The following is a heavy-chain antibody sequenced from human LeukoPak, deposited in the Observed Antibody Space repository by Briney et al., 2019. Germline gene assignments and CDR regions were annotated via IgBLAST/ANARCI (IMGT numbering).Heavy chain of an antibody. D-gene: IGHD3-3*01. J-gene: IGHJ3*02. CDR2: MNPNSGNT. V-gene: IGHV1-8*01. Sequence: ASVKLSCKASGYTFTSYDISWVRQATGQGLGWMGWMNPNSGNTGYAQKFQGRVTMTRNTSISTAYMELSSLRSEDTAVYYCARAPFLEWLLSENAFDIWGQGTMVTVSS. CDR3: ARAPFLEWLLSENAFDI. CDR1: GYTFTSYD.